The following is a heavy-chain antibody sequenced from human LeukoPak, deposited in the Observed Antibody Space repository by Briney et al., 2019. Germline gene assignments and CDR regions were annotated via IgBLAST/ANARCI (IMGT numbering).Heavy chain of an antibody. CDR3: ARDGIAAAGSRADY. CDR2: ISSSSSTI. V-gene: IGHV3-48*01. CDR1: GFTFGSYS. D-gene: IGHD6-13*01. J-gene: IGHJ4*02. Sequence: PGGSLRLSCAASGFTFGSYSMNWVRQAPGKGLEWVSYISSSSSTIYYADSVKGRFTISRDNAKNSLYLQMNSLRAEDTAVYYCARDGIAAAGSRADYWGQGTLVTVSP.